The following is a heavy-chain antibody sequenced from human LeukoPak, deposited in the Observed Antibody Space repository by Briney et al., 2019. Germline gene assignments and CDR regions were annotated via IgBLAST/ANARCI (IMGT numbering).Heavy chain of an antibody. J-gene: IGHJ4*02. V-gene: IGHV3-48*01. D-gene: IGHD3-9*01. CDR1: GFTFSSYS. Sequence: GGSLRLSCAASGFTFSSYSMNWVRQAPGKGLEWVSYISSSSSTIYYADSVKGRFTISRDNAKNSLYLQMNSLRAEDTAVYYCASSPTYYDILTGGLFDYWGQGTLVTVSS. CDR2: ISSSSSTI. CDR3: ASSPTYYDILTGGLFDY.